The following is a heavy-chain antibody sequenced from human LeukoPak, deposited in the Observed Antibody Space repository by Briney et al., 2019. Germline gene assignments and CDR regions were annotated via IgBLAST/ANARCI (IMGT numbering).Heavy chain of an antibody. D-gene: IGHD2-2*01. V-gene: IGHV6-1*01. CDR2: TYYKSTWYN. CDR1: GDSVSINSVT. Sequence: SQTLSLTCAISGDSVSINSVTWNWIRQSPSRGLEWLGRTYYKSTWYNDYAVSVRGRITVNPDTSKNQFSLHLNSVTPEDTAVYYCARRLTQYDCFDPWGQGILVTVSS. CDR3: ARRLTQYDCFDP. J-gene: IGHJ5*02.